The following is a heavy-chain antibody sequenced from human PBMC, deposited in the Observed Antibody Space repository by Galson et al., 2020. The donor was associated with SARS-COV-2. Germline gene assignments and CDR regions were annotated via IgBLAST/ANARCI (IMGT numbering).Heavy chain of an antibody. CDR1: GYSVSTTNY. Sequence: SETLSLTCTVSGYSVSTTNYWGWVRQPPGRGPEWIGSVYPSGPTYYNPSLKSRVTISVDTSKHQFSLRLDSVTAADTALYYCARQGVNMIVLVTVPGWYFDLWGRGTLVTVSS. CDR3: ARQGVNMIVLVTVPGWYFDL. J-gene: IGHJ2*01. CDR2: VYPSGPT. D-gene: IGHD3-22*01. V-gene: IGHV4-38-2*02.